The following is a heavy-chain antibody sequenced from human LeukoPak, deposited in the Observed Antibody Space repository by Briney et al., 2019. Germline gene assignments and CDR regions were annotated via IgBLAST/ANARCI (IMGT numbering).Heavy chain of an antibody. J-gene: IGHJ4*02. Sequence: ASVKVSCKASGYIFTGYYMHWVRQAPGQGLEWMGWINPNSGDTNYAQKFQGWVTMTRDTSTSTVYMELSSLRSEDTAVYYCARVLRGPWSWGYWGQGTLVTVSS. D-gene: IGHD3-16*01. CDR3: ARVLRGPWSWGY. CDR1: GYIFTGYY. V-gene: IGHV1-2*04. CDR2: INPNSGDT.